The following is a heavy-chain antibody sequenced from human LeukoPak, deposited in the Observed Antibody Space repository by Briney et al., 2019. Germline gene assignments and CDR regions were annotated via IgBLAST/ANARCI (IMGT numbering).Heavy chain of an antibody. V-gene: IGHV4-4*07. D-gene: IGHD3-22*01. J-gene: IGHJ4*02. CDR3: ERESGYYYDTSGYTFDY. Sequence: SETLSLTCTVSGGSISNYYWSWIRQSAGKGLERIGRIYTSGSTNYNPSLKSRVSMSVDTSKNQFSLRLRSVTAADTAVYYCERESGYYYDTSGYTFDYWGQGILVTVSS. CDR1: GGSISNYY. CDR2: IYTSGST.